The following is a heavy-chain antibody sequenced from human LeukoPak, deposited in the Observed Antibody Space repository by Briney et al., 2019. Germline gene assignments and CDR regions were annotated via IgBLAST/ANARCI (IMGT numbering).Heavy chain of an antibody. V-gene: IGHV4-30-4*01. Sequence: SETLSLTCTVSGGSISSGDYYWSWIRQPPGKGLEWIGYIYYSGSTYYNPSLKSRVTISVDTSKNQFSLKLSSVTAADTAVYYCARGLAYSSGWYAYYYYYYGMDVWGQGTTVTVSS. CDR1: GGSISSGDYY. CDR3: ARGLAYSSGWYAYYYYYYGMDV. CDR2: IYYSGST. J-gene: IGHJ6*02. D-gene: IGHD6-19*01.